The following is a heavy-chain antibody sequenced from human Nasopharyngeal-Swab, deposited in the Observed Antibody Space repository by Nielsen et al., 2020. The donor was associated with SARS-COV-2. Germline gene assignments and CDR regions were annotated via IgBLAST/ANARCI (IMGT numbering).Heavy chain of an antibody. J-gene: IGHJ5*01. D-gene: IGHD6-13*01. Sequence: GGSLRLSCAASGFTFSSYAMSWVRQAPGKGLEWVSAISSSGGSTYYADSVKGRFTISRDNSKNTLYLQMNSLRAEDTAVYYCAKDEIGIAAVNWFDSWGQGTLVTVSS. V-gene: IGHV3-23*01. CDR1: GFTFSSYA. CDR3: AKDEIGIAAVNWFDS. CDR2: ISSSGGST.